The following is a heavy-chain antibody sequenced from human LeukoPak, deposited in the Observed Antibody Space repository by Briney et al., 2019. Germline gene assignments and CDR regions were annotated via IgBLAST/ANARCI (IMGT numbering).Heavy chain of an antibody. D-gene: IGHD6-13*01. V-gene: IGHV4-31*03. CDR3: ARARSAAGNFDY. Sequence: SETLSLTCTVSGGSISSGGYYWSWIRQHPGKGLEWIGYIYYSGSPYYNPSLESRVTISADTSKNQFSLKLSSVTAADTAVYYCARARSAAGNFDYWGRGTLVTVSS. J-gene: IGHJ4*02. CDR1: GGSISSGGYY. CDR2: IYYSGSP.